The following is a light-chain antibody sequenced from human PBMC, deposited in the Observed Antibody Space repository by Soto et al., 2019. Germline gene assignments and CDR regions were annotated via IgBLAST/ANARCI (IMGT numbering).Light chain of an antibody. CDR3: QQYYSYPRT. J-gene: IGKJ1*01. V-gene: IGKV1-8*01. Sequence: AIRMTQSPSSFSSSTGDRVTLTCRASQGISSYLAWYQQKPGKAPKLLIYAASTLQSGVPSRFRGSGSGTDFTLTISCLQSEDFETYYCQQYYSYPRTFGQGTKVDIK. CDR2: AAS. CDR1: QGISSY.